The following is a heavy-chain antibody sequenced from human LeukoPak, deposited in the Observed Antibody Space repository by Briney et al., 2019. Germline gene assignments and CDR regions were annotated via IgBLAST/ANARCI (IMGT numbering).Heavy chain of an antibody. CDR1: GFTFSSYA. Sequence: GGSLRLSWAASGFTFSSYAMSWVRQAPGKGLEWVSAISGSGGSTYYADSVKGRFTISRDNSKNTLYLQMNSLRAEDTAVYYCAKDYDIVVVPAAIAYFDYWGQGTLVTVSS. V-gene: IGHV3-23*01. CDR3: AKDYDIVVVPAAIAYFDY. J-gene: IGHJ4*02. CDR2: ISGSGGST. D-gene: IGHD2-2*01.